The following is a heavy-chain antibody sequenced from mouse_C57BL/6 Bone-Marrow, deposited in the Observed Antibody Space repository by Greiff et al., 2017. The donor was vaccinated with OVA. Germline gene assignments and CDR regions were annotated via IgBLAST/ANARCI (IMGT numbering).Heavy chain of an antibody. Sequence: EVQLQQSGPELVKPGASVKISCKASGYTFTDYYMNWVKQSHGKSLEWIGDINPNNGGTSYNQKFKGKATLTVDKSSSTAYMELRSLTSEDSAVYYGWLTVVPLLPMDYWGQGTSVTVSS. CDR2: INPNNGGT. J-gene: IGHJ4*01. D-gene: IGHD1-1*01. V-gene: IGHV1-26*01. CDR1: GYTFTDYY. CDR3: WLTVVPLLPMDY.